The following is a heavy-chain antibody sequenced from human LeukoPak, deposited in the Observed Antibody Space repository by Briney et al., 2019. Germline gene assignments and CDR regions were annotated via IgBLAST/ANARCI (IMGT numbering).Heavy chain of an antibody. D-gene: IGHD5-18*01. V-gene: IGHV4-34*01. J-gene: IGHJ4*02. CDR2: INHSGST. Sequence: SETLSLTCAVYGGSFSGYYWSWIRQPPGKGLEWVGEINHSGSTNYNPSLKSRVTVSVDTSKNQFSLKLSSVTAADTAVYYCARGGYSYGYWGQGTLVTVSS. CDR1: GGSFSGYY. CDR3: ARGGYSYGY.